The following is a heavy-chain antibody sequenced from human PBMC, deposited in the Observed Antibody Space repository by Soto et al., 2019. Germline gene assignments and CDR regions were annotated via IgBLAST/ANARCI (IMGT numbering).Heavy chain of an antibody. V-gene: IGHV4-31*03. J-gene: IGHJ6*02. Sequence: SETLSLTCTVSGGSISSGGYYWSWIRQHPGKGLEWIGYIYYSGSTNYNPSLKSRVTISVDTSKNQFSLKLSSVTAADTAVYYCARERRYCSGGSCLGYYYYYGMDVWGQGTTVTVSS. D-gene: IGHD2-15*01. CDR1: GGSISSGGYY. CDR3: ARERRYCSGGSCLGYYYYYGMDV. CDR2: IYYSGST.